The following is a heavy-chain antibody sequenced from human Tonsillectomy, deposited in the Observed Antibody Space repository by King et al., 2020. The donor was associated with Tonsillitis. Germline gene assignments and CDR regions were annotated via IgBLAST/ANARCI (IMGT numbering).Heavy chain of an antibody. CDR3: AKSSSGWYYQH. V-gene: IGHV3-30*18. Sequence: VQLVESGGGVVQPGRSLRLSCAASGFTFSSYGMHWVRQAPGKGLDWVAVISFDGSNKYYEDSVKGRVTISRDNSKNTLYLQMNSLRAEDTAVYYCAKSSSGWYYQHWGQGTLVTVSS. D-gene: IGHD6-19*01. CDR2: ISFDGSNK. J-gene: IGHJ1*01. CDR1: GFTFSSYG.